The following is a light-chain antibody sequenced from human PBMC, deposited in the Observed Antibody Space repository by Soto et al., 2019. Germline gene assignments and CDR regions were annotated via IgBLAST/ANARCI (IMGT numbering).Light chain of an antibody. Sequence: QSVLTQPPSASGTPGQGVTISCSGSTSNIGSNYVYWYQQLPGTAPKLLIYRNNQRPSGVPDRFSGSKSGTSDSLAISGLRSDDEADYFCATWDDSLNGFYVFGTGTKATVL. V-gene: IGLV1-47*01. CDR2: RNN. CDR3: ATWDDSLNGFYV. J-gene: IGLJ1*01. CDR1: TSNIGSNY.